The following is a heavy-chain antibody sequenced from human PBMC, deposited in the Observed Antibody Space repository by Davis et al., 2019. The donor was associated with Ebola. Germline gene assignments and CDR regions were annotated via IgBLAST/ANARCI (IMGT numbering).Heavy chain of an antibody. Sequence: PGGSLRPPCAASGFTFSNAWMSWVCQAPGKGLVWVGRIKSKTDGGTTDYAAPVKGRFTISRDDSKNTLYLQMNSLKTEDTAVYYCTTRASKLGGIIVGGYWGQGTLVTVSS. J-gene: IGHJ4*02. CDR1: GFTFSNAW. V-gene: IGHV3-15*01. CDR2: IKSKTDGGTT. D-gene: IGHD3-16*02. CDR3: TTRASKLGGIIVGGY.